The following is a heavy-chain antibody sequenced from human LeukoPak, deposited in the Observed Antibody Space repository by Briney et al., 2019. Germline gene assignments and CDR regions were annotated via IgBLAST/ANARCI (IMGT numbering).Heavy chain of an antibody. D-gene: IGHD2-8*01. CDR2: LWYDGRNK. CDR3: ARGLMTPNTYCDL. V-gene: IGHV3-33*08. J-gene: IGHJ4*02. CDR1: GFTFSDYY. Sequence: GGSLRLSCAASGFTFSDYYMSWIRQAQGKGLEWVSGLWYDGRNKAYTDSVKGRFTISRDNSENMLYLQMNSLRDEDTAVYYCARGLMTPNTYCDLWGQGTLVTVSS.